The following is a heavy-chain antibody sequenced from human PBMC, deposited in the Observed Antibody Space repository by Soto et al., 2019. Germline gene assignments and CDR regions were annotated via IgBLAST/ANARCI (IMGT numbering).Heavy chain of an antibody. V-gene: IGHV3-74*01. CDR1: GFTFSYYW. D-gene: IGHD1-26*01. Sequence: EVQLGESGGGLVQPGESLRLSCAASGFTFSYYWMHWVRQAPGKGPVWVSRIHSDGSSTTYADSVKGRFSISRDNARNTVYLQMNSLRAEDTAVYYCARGDRGAFDLWGQGTVLTVSS. J-gene: IGHJ3*01. CDR3: ARGDRGAFDL. CDR2: IHSDGSST.